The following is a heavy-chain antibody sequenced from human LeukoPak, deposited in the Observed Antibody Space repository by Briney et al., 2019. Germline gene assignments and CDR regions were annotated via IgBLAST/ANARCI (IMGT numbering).Heavy chain of an antibody. J-gene: IGHJ4*02. CDR1: GGSFSGYY. CDR3: ATLMTTGDKFDS. CDR2: INHSGST. V-gene: IGHV4-34*01. D-gene: IGHD4-11*01. Sequence: SETLSLTCAVYGGSFSGYYWSWIRQPPGKGLEWIGEINHSGSTNYNPSLKSRVTISVDTSKNQFSLKLSSVTAADTAVYYCATLMTTGDKFDSWGQGTLVTVSS.